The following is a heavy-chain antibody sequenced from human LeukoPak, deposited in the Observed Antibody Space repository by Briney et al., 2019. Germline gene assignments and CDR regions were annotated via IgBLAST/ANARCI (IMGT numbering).Heavy chain of an antibody. V-gene: IGHV4-38-2*02. D-gene: IGHD6-19*01. J-gene: IGHJ4*02. Sequence: SETLSLTCTVSGYSITSGYYWGWIRQPPGKGLEWIGTIYHSGSTYYNPSLKSRVTISVDTSENQFSLKLSSVTAADTALYCCSRASSTSYYDYWGQGTLVSVSS. CDR1: GYSITSGYY. CDR3: SRASSTSYYDY. CDR2: IYHSGST.